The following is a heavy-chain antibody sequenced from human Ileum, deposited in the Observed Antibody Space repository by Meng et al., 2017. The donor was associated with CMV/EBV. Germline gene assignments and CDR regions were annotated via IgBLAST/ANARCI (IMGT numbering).Heavy chain of an antibody. CDR3: ARDDAWAFDY. CDR2: FSRTGAI. V-gene: IGHV3-48*03. CDR1: GFSFSSYA. Sequence: VQLVGAGVGFVKAGGLLRLSCAASGFSFSSYAMNWVRQAPGKGLEWISYFSRTGAIAYADSVKGRFTISRDNAKNSLYLQMNSLRAEDTAVYYCARDDAWAFDYWGQGTLVTVSS. J-gene: IGHJ4*02. D-gene: IGHD2-2*01.